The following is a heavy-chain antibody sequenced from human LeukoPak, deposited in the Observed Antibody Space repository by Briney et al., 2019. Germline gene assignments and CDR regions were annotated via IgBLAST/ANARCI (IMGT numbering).Heavy chain of an antibody. J-gene: IGHJ4*02. CDR2: IIPIFGTA. D-gene: IGHD6-19*01. CDR3: ASTRISGSGWYRADN. CDR1: GDTFSNYA. Sequence: SVKVSCKASGDTFSNYALSWVRQAPGQGLEWMGGIIPIFGTANYAQKFQGRFTITTDESTSTAYMELSSLRSEDTAIYYCASTRISGSGWYRADNWGQGTLVTVSS. V-gene: IGHV1-69*05.